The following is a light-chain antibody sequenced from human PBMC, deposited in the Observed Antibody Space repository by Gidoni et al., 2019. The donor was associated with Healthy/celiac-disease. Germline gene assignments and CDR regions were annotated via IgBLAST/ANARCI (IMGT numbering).Light chain of an antibody. CDR1: EGMSSY. Sequence: VIWMTQSPSLLSASTGDRVTISCRMSEGMSSYVAWYQQTPGKAPELLIYAASTLQSGVPSWFSGSGSGTDSTPTISCLQSEYFATYYCQHYYSFPYTFXQXTKLEIK. CDR2: AAS. CDR3: QHYYSFPYT. V-gene: IGKV1D-8*01. J-gene: IGKJ2*01.